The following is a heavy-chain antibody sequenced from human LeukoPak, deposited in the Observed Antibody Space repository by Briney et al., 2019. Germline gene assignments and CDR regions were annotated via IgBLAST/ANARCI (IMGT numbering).Heavy chain of an antibody. Sequence: SVKVSCKASGGTFSSYAISWVRQAPGQGLEWMGGIIPVFGTANYAQKFQGRVTITADESTSTAYMELSSLRSEDTAVYYCAIFSVGGVPRGYSGYDGGRFNYWGQGTLVTVSS. CDR1: GGTFSSYA. J-gene: IGHJ4*02. CDR2: IIPVFGTA. V-gene: IGHV1-69*13. CDR3: AIFSVGGVPRGYSGYDGGRFNY. D-gene: IGHD5-12*01.